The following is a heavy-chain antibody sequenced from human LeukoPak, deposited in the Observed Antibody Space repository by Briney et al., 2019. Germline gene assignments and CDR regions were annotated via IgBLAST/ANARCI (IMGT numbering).Heavy chain of an antibody. V-gene: IGHV3-30*02. J-gene: IGHJ6*03. CDR2: IRYDGSNK. Sequence: GGSLRLSCAASGFTFSSYGMHWVRQAPGKGLEWVAFIRYDGSNKYYADSVKGRFTISRDNSKNTLYLQMNSLRAEDTAVYYCAKDPHDYGNYYYMDVWGKGTTVTISS. CDR1: GFTFSSYG. CDR3: AKDPHDYGNYYYMDV. D-gene: IGHD4-17*01.